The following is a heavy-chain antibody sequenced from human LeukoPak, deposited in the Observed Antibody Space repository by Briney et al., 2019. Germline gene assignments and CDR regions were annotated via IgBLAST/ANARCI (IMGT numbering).Heavy chain of an antibody. CDR2: ISSSSTYT. J-gene: IGHJ3*02. CDR1: RVTFSSYV. Sequence: GRSLRLSCAASRVTFSSYVMHWVRQAPGKGLEWVSSISSSSTYTFYADSLKGRFTISRDNAKNSLYLQMNSLRAEGTAVYYCAREAAFDIWGQGTMVTVSS. V-gene: IGHV3-21*06. CDR3: AREAAFDI.